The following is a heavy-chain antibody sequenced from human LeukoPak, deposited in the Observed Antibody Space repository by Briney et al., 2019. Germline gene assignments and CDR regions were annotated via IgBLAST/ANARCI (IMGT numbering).Heavy chain of an antibody. V-gene: IGHV4-34*12. CDR2: IFYSGNT. Sequence: SETLSLTCAVYGGSFSGYCWSWIRQPPGKGLEWIGYIFYSGNTYYNPSLKSRVIISIDTSKNQFSLRLSSVTAADTAVYYCATTARHCSDYWGQGTLVTVSS. J-gene: IGHJ4*02. CDR3: ATTARHCSDY. D-gene: IGHD6-6*01. CDR1: GGSFSGYC.